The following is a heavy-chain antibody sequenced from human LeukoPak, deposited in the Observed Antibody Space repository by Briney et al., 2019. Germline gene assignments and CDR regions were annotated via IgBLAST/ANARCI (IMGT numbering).Heavy chain of an antibody. D-gene: IGHD3-22*01. J-gene: IGHJ4*02. CDR3: ARDGYYYDSSGYSYYFDY. V-gene: IGHV3-21*01. CDR1: GGSISSYY. Sequence: ETLSLTCTVSGGSISSYYWSWVRQAPGKGLEWVSSISSTSNEIYYADSLKGRFTISRDNAKNSLYLQMNSLRAEDTAVYYCARDGYYYDSSGYSYYFDYWGQGTLVTVSS. CDR2: ISSTSNEI.